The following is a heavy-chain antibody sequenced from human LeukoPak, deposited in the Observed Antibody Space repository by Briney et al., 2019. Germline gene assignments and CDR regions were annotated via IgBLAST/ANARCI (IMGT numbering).Heavy chain of an antibody. CDR3: ARGDGYSYGFDY. CDR1: GFTFSSSA. Sequence: PGGSLRLSCAASGFTFSSSAMSWVRQVPGKGLEWVSGISASGGSTSYADSVKGRFTISRDNSKNTLYLQMNSLRAEDTAVYYCARGDGYSYGFDYWGQGTLVTVSS. CDR2: ISASGGST. V-gene: IGHV3-23*01. J-gene: IGHJ4*02. D-gene: IGHD5-18*01.